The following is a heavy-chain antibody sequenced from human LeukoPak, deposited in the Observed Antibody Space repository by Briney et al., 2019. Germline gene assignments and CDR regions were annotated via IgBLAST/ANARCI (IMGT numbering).Heavy chain of an antibody. Sequence: GGSLRLSCAASGFTFRNYAMTWVRQAPGKGLEWVSEISGSGGSTYYADSAKGRFTISRDNSKNTLYLQMNSLGAEDSALYYCAEDKGSSPDYYFDYWGHGTLVTVSS. CDR3: AEDKGSSPDYYFDY. CDR1: GFTFRNYA. V-gene: IGHV3-23*01. J-gene: IGHJ4*01. CDR2: ISGSGGST. D-gene: IGHD6-6*01.